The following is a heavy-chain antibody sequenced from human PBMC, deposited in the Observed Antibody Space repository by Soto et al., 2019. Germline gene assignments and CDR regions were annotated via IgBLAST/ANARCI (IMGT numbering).Heavy chain of an antibody. CDR2: ISGSGSDR. D-gene: IGHD3-10*01. J-gene: IGHJ6*03. Sequence: EVQVLESGGGLVQPGGSLRLSCVASGFTVSTYAMNWVRQAPGKGLEWVSGISGSGSDRYYADSVRGRFTISRDNSNNTLNLQMDSLRAEDTAIYYCTKTPRSYYYYMDVWGKGTTVTVSS. CDR3: TKTPRSYYYYMDV. CDR1: GFTVSTYA. V-gene: IGHV3-23*01.